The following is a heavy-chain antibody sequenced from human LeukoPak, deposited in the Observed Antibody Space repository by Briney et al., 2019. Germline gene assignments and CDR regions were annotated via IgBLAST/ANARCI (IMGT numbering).Heavy chain of an antibody. V-gene: IGHV4-34*01. CDR3: ARRQYSSSWYMFDP. J-gene: IGHJ5*02. CDR2: INHSGST. D-gene: IGHD6-13*01. Sequence: PSETLSLTCAVYGGSFSGYYWSWIRQPPGKGLEWIGEINHSGSTNYNPSLKSRVTISVDTSKNQFSLKLSSVTAADTAVYYCARRQYSSSWYMFDPWGQGTLVTVSS. CDR1: GGSFSGYY.